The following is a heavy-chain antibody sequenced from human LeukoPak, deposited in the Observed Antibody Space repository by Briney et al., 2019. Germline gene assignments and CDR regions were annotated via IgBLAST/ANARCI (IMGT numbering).Heavy chain of an antibody. Sequence: GVSLRLPCAAWVFTFSSYAMIGLRQSPEKALEGVSAISGSGCTTYYADSVKGRFTISRDNSKNTLYLQMNSLRAEDTAVYYCAKHYDYIFAASDYWGQGTLVTVSS. CDR2: ISGSGCTT. J-gene: IGHJ4*02. CDR3: AKHYDYIFAASDY. V-gene: IGHV3-23*01. CDR1: VFTFSSYA. D-gene: IGHD3-16*01.